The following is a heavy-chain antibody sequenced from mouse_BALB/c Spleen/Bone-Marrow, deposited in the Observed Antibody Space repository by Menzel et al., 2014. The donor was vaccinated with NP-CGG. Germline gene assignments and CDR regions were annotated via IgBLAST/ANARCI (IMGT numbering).Heavy chain of an antibody. J-gene: IGHJ2*01. Sequence: VQLQQSGSVLVRPGASVKLSCKASGYTFTSSWMHWAKHRPGQGLEWIGEIHPNSGNTNYNEKFKGKATLTVDTSSSTAYVDLSSLTSEDSAVYYCARSGFDYWGQGTTLTVSS. CDR2: IHPNSGNT. D-gene: IGHD4-1*01. V-gene: IGHV1S130*01. CDR3: ARSGFDY. CDR1: GYTFTSSW.